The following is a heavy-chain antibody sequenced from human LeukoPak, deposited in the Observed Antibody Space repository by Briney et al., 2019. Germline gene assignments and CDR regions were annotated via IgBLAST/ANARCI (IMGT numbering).Heavy chain of an antibody. CDR2: IYDSGST. J-gene: IGHJ4*02. CDR3: ARMVDRDFDY. Sequence: SETLSLTCTVSGGSLRSSYYYWGWIRQPPGKGLEWIGSIYDSGSTYYNPSLKSRVTISVDTSKNQFSLKLSSVTAADTAVYYCARMVDRDFDYWGQGTLVTVSS. V-gene: IGHV4-39*07. D-gene: IGHD2-15*01. CDR1: GGSLRSSYYY.